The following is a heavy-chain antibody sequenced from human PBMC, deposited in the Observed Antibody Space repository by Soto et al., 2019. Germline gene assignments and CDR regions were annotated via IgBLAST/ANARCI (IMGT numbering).Heavy chain of an antibody. CDR2: IIPIFDTT. D-gene: IGHD2-15*01. V-gene: IGHV1-69*01. J-gene: IGHJ4*02. Sequence: QVQLVQSGAEVKKPGSSLKVSCKASGGTFGNSGVSWVRQAPGHGPEWMGEIIPIFDTTNYAQKFQGRVTISADDSTSYMELSSLRSEDTAVYYCARAPLLSAETLHEYYFDDWGQGTQVTVSS. CDR3: ARAPLLSAETLHEYYFDD. CDR1: GGTFGNSG.